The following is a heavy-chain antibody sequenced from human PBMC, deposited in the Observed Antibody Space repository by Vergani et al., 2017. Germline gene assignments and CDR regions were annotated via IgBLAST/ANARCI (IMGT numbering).Heavy chain of an antibody. J-gene: IGHJ4*02. CDR2: IWYDGSNK. V-gene: IGHV3-30*19. D-gene: IGHD4-23*01. Sequence: QVQLVESGGGVVQPGRSLRLSCAASGFTFSSYGMHWVRQAPGKGLEWVAVIWYDGSNKYYADSVKGRFTISRDNSKNTLYLQMNSLRAEDTAVYYCARDPSRWYYFDYWGQGTLVTVSS. CDR3: ARDPSRWYYFDY. CDR1: GFTFSSYG.